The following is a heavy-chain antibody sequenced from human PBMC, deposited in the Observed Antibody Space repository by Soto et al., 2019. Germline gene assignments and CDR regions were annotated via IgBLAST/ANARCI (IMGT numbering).Heavy chain of an antibody. CDR1: GFTFTRYS. V-gene: IGHV3-21*06. CDR3: ARESEDLTSNFDY. CDR2: ISSTTNYI. J-gene: IGHJ4*02. Sequence: GGSLRLSCAASGFTFTRYSMNWVRQAPGKGLEWVSSISSTTNYIYYGDSMKGRFTISRDNAKNSLYLEMNSLRAEDTAAYYCARESEDLTSNFDYWGQGTLVTVSS.